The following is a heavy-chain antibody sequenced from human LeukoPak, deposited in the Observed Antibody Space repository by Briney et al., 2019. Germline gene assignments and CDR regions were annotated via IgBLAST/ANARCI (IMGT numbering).Heavy chain of an antibody. CDR3: ASTTVNYYDSSVLRRAEYFQH. CDR2: IIPILGIA. Sequence: SVKVSCRASGGTFSSYTISWVRQAPGQGLEWMGRIIPILGIANYAQKFQGRVTITADKSTSTAYMELSSLRSEDTAVYYCASTTVNYYDSSVLRRAEYFQHWGQGTLVTVSS. D-gene: IGHD3-22*01. J-gene: IGHJ1*01. CDR1: GGTFSSYT. V-gene: IGHV1-69*02.